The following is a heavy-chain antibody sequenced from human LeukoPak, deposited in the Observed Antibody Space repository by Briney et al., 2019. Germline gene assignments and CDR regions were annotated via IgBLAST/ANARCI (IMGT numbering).Heavy chain of an antibody. CDR1: GFSLTTSGVG. J-gene: IGHJ4*02. V-gene: IGHV2-5*02. CDR3: SRTRRGQIGWTNDY. Sequence: SGPTQVKQTQTLTLTCTFTGFSLTTSGVGVGWIRQPPGKALEWLALIYWDDDKRYSPSLKSRVTITKDTSKNQVVLTMTNMDPVDTATYYCSRTRRGQIGWTNDYWGQGTLVTVSS. CDR2: IYWDDDK. D-gene: IGHD6-19*01.